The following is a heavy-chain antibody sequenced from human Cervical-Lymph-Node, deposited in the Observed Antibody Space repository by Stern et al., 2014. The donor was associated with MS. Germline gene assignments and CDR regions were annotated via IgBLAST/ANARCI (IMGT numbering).Heavy chain of an antibody. D-gene: IGHD2-15*01. V-gene: IGHV1-18*01. Sequence: VQLVQSGAEVKKPGASVKVSCKTSGYTFISFGINWVRQAPGQGLEWMGWVSAYNGNTNSAHKLQDRVTMTTDTSTTTAYMELRSLRSDDTAVYYCTRGGWSWNSETFDYWGQGTLVSVSS. CDR1: GYTFISFG. CDR2: VSAYNGNT. J-gene: IGHJ4*02. CDR3: TRGGWSWNSETFDY.